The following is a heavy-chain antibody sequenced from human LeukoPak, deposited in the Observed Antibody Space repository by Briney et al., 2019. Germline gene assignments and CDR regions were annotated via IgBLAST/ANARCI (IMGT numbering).Heavy chain of an antibody. CDR1: GGSISSLY. Sequence: SETLSLTCTVSGGSISSLYWSWIRQPPGKGLEWLGCIYYTGSTNYNPSLKSRVTISVDTSKNQFSLKLSSVTAADTAVYYCARFLFVLFGVVLGFDPWGQGTLVTVSS. CDR2: IYYTGST. CDR3: ARFLFVLFGVVLGFDP. D-gene: IGHD3-3*01. V-gene: IGHV4-59*11. J-gene: IGHJ5*02.